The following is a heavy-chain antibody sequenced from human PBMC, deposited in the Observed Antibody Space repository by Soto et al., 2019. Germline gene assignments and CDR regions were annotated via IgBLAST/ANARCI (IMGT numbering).Heavy chain of an antibody. D-gene: IGHD2-8*01. Sequence: SVKVSCKASGGTFSSYAISWVRQAPGQGLEWMGGIIPIFGTANYAQKFQGRVTITADKSTSTAYMELSSLRSEDTAVYYCARGFGGYCTNGVCSDYDNWFDPWGQGTLVTVSS. J-gene: IGHJ5*02. CDR2: IIPIFGTA. CDR3: ARGFGGYCTNGVCSDYDNWFDP. V-gene: IGHV1-69*06. CDR1: GGTFSSYA.